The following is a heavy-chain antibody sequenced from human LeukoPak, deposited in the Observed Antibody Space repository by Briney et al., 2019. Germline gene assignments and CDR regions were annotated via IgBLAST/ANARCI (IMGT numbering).Heavy chain of an antibody. CDR1: GFTFDNYA. CDR3: ARTDWTNWNFDL. D-gene: IGHD3/OR15-3a*01. J-gene: IGHJ2*01. CDR2: INRNGDKT. V-gene: IGHV3-20*04. Sequence: GGSLRLSCAASGFTFDNYAMTWVRQAPGKGLEWVFSINRNGDKTNYADSVKGRFTISRDNAKSSLYLQMNSLRTEDTALYYCARTDWTNWNFDLRGRGTLVTVSS.